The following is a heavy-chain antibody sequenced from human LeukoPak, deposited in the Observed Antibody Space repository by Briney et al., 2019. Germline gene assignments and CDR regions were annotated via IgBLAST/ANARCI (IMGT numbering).Heavy chain of an antibody. CDR3: ARVRGGFNLRDFDI. CDR2: INPNSGGT. CDR1: GYTFTDYF. D-gene: IGHD5-24*01. V-gene: IGHV1-2*02. Sequence: ASVKVSCKASGYTFTDYFMHWVRQAPGQGLEWMGWINPNSGGTEYAQKFHGRVTMTRDTSISTVYMELSSLRSDDTAVYSCARVRGGFNLRDFDIWGQGAVVTVSS. J-gene: IGHJ3*02.